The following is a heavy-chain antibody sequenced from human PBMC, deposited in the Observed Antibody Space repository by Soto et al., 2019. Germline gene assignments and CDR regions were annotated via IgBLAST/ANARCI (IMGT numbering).Heavy chain of an antibody. J-gene: IGHJ4*02. D-gene: IGHD5-18*01. CDR1: GFTFSSYG. CDR3: AKGGGTWIQLWLNSHNFDY. CDR2: ISYDGSNK. Sequence: GGSLRLSCAASGFTFSSYGMHWVRQAQGKGLEWVAVISYDGSNKYYADSVKGRFTISRDNSKNTLYLQMNSLRAEDTAVYYCAKGGGTWIQLWLNSHNFDYWGQGTLVTVS. V-gene: IGHV3-30*18.